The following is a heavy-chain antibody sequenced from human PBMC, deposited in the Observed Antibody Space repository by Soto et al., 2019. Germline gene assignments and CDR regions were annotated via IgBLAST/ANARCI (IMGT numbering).Heavy chain of an antibody. J-gene: IGHJ5*02. CDR2: INPDNGNT. D-gene: IGHD2-15*01. CDR3: ARGIATGQLDP. CDR1: GCTFTRYT. Sequence: ASVKVSCKASGCTFTRYTMNWVRQAPGQRLEWMGWINPDNGNTKSSQKFQDRVIITRDTSASTAYMDLSSLRSEDTAVYYCARGIATGQLDPWGQGTLVTVSS. V-gene: IGHV1-3*01.